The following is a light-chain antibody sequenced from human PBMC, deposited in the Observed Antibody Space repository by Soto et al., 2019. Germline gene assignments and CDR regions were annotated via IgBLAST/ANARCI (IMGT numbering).Light chain of an antibody. V-gene: IGLV2-8*01. J-gene: IGLJ1*01. CDR1: STDVGGYNY. Sequence: QSALAQPSSVSGSPGQSITISCTRTSTDVGGYNYVSWYQHHPGKGPKLIIYEVNNRPSGVSDRFSGSKSGNKASLTISNLEAEDESDYYCSSYAGSNNFVFGTGTKVTVL. CDR3: SSYAGSNNFV. CDR2: EVN.